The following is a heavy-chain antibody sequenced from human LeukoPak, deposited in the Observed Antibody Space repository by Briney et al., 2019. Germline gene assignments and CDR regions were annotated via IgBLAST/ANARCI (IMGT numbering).Heavy chain of an antibody. D-gene: IGHD1-26*01. CDR3: ARDSGSSHFDY. V-gene: IGHV4-59*01. Sequence: SETLSLTCTVSGGSISSYYWSWIRQPPGKGLEWIGYIYYSGSTNYNPSLKSRVTISVDTSKNQFSLKLSSVTAADTAVYYCARDSGSSHFDYWGQGTLVTVSS. CDR2: IYYSGST. J-gene: IGHJ4*02. CDR1: GGSISSYY.